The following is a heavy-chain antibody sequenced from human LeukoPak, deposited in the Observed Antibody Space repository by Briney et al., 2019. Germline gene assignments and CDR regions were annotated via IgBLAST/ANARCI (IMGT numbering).Heavy chain of an antibody. Sequence: GRSLRLSCAAPGFTFSSYGRHWVRQAPGKGLEWVALIRYHGSNKYYADSVKGRLTISRDNSKNTLYLQMNSLRAEDTAVYYCAKDRIDIVVVVAASYFDYWGQGTLVTVSS. CDR2: IRYHGSNK. V-gene: IGHV3-30*02. D-gene: IGHD2-15*01. CDR3: AKDRIDIVVVVAASYFDY. J-gene: IGHJ4*02. CDR1: GFTFSSYG.